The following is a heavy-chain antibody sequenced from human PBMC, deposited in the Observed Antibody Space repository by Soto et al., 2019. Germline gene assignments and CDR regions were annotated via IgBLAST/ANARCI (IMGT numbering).Heavy chain of an antibody. J-gene: IGHJ5*02. Sequence: PGGSLRLSCAASGFTFSSYAMSWVRQAPGKGLEWVSAISGSGGSTYYADSVKGRFTISRDNSKNTLYLQMNSLRAEDTAVYYCAKDHGWLVLGSDWFDPWGQGTLVTVSS. V-gene: IGHV3-23*01. CDR1: GFTFSSYA. D-gene: IGHD6-19*01. CDR2: ISGSGGST. CDR3: AKDHGWLVLGSDWFDP.